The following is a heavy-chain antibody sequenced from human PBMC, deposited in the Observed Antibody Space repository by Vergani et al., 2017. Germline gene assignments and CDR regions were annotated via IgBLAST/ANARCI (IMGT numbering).Heavy chain of an antibody. CDR3: AREGRGIVVTTNWFDP. CDR1: GYTFTGYY. CDR2: INPNSGGT. V-gene: IGHV1-2*02. J-gene: IGHJ5*02. D-gene: IGHD2-21*01. Sequence: QVQLVQSGAEVKKPGASVKVSCKASGYTFTGYYMHWVRQAPGQGLEWMGWINPNSGGTNYAQKFQGRVTMTRDTSISTAYMELSRLRSDDSAVYYCAREGRGIVVTTNWFDPWGQGTLVTVSS.